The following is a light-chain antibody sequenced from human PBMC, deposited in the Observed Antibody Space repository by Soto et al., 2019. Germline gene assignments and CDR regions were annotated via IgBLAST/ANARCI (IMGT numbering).Light chain of an antibody. CDR2: EAT. J-gene: IGKJ5*01. Sequence: DIQMTQSPSSLSGSIGDRVGITCRASHAISSSLAWYQQKPGKPPKLLIYEATTLQTGVPSRFSGSGSGTDFTLTISGLQPEDLATYYCQRYNTDRPAFGQGTQLEIK. V-gene: IGKV1-27*01. CDR3: QRYNTDRPA. CDR1: HAISSS.